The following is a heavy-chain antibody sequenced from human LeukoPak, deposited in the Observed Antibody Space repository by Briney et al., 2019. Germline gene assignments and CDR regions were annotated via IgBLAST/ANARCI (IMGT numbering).Heavy chain of an antibody. J-gene: IGHJ4*02. CDR3: ARGKLWFGELFDY. CDR2: MNPNSGNT. CDR1: GYTFTSYD. Sequence: GASVKVSCKASGYTFTSYDINWVRQATGQGLEWMGWMNPNSGNTGYAQKFQGRVTITRNTSISTAYMELSSLRSEDTAVYYCARGKLWFGELFDYWGQGTLVTVSS. D-gene: IGHD3-10*01. V-gene: IGHV1-8*03.